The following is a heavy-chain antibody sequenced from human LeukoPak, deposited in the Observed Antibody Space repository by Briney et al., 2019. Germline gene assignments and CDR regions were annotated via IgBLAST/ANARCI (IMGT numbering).Heavy chain of an antibody. J-gene: IGHJ4*02. CDR3: ARHLQGGISPWIDY. V-gene: IGHV4-38-2*01. CDR1: GYSISSGYY. D-gene: IGHD1-1*01. CDR2: IYHSGST. Sequence: PSETLSLTCVVSGYSISSGYYWGWIRQPPGKGLEWIGSIYHSGSTYYNPSLKSRVTISVDPSKNQFSLKLTSVTAADTAVYSCARHLQGGISPWIDYWGQGTLITVSS.